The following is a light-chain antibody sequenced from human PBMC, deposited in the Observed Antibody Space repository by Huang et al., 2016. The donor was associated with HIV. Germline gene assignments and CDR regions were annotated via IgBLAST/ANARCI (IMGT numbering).Light chain of an antibody. CDR1: QSLLYTYGTTS. CDR2: EVS. Sequence: DLVITQTPLSLSVTPGQPASISCTSSQSLLYTYGTTSLCCYLQKPCRSPQLLIYEVSSRFSEVPARFSGSGSGTHFTLQISRVEAEDVGVYYCMQGLHLPYTFGQRAKLEIK. J-gene: IGKJ2*01. V-gene: IGKV2-29*02. CDR3: MQGLHLPYT.